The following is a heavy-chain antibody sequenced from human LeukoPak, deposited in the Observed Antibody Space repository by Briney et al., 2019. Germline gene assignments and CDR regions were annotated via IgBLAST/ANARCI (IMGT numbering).Heavy chain of an antibody. CDR3: AREYIGSDYFDY. Sequence: GGSLRLSCAASGFTFRSYSMNWVRQAPGKGLEWVAYISETRSTMYYADSVKGRFTISRDNAKNSLYLQMNSLRAEDTAVYYCAREYIGSDYFDYWGQGTLVTVSS. J-gene: IGHJ4*02. V-gene: IGHV3-48*04. CDR1: GFTFRSYS. D-gene: IGHD5-12*01. CDR2: ISETRSTM.